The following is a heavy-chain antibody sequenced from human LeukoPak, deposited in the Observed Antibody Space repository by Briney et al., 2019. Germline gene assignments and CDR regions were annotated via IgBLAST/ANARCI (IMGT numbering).Heavy chain of an antibody. J-gene: IGHJ5*02. CDR1: GFSLSTSGVG. Sequence: SGPTLVKPTQTLTLTCTFSGFSLSTSGVGVGWIRQPPGKALEWLALIYWNDDKRYSPSLKSRLTITKDTSKNQEVLTMTNMDPVDTATYYCAHSAYSGSYYGRFDPWGQGTLVTVSS. D-gene: IGHD1-26*01. CDR2: IYWNDDK. V-gene: IGHV2-5*01. CDR3: AHSAYSGSYYGRFDP.